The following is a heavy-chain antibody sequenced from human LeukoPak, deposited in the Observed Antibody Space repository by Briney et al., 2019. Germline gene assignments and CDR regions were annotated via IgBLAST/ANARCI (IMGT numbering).Heavy chain of an antibody. V-gene: IGHV1-2*02. Sequence: ASVTVSCKASRYIFTSYYIHWVRQAPGQGLEWMGWINPNNGGTKYAQKCHGRVTMTSDTSISTAYMELGRLRSDDTAMYHCARDRGSSWFADYWGQGTLVTVSS. CDR3: ARDRGSSWFADY. D-gene: IGHD6-13*01. CDR2: INPNNGGT. CDR1: RYIFTSYY. J-gene: IGHJ4*02.